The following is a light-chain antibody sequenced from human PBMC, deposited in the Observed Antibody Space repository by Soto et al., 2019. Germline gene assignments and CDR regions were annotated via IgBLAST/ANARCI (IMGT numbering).Light chain of an antibody. J-gene: IGLJ3*02. CDR2: DVN. Sequence: QSALTQPASVSGSPGQSITISCTGTTSDIGSYNYVAWYQQHPGKAPKRMIFDVNRRPSGISSRFSGSKSGNTASLTFSGLQAEDEADYYCSSKTSTSSLGVLGGGTKLTVL. V-gene: IGLV2-14*01. CDR3: SSKTSTSSLGV. CDR1: TSDIGSYNY.